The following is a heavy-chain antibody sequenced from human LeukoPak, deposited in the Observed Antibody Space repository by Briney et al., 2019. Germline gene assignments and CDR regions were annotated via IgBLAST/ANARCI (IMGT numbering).Heavy chain of an antibody. D-gene: IGHD3-3*01. J-gene: IGHJ5*02. CDR2: FDAEENKT. V-gene: IGHV1-24*01. Sequence: ASVKVSCKVSGYMLAELSMHWVRQAPGKGLEWMGGFDAEENKTIYAQKFQGRVTMTEDSSIDTAYMDLSSLTSEDTAVYYCATFRRSGYSDWFDPWGQGTLVTVSS. CDR1: GYMLAELS. CDR3: ATFRRSGYSDWFDP.